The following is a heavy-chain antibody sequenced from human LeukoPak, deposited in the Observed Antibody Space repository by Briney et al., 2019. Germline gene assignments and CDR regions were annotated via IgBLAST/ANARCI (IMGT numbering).Heavy chain of an antibody. CDR3: ATDGEVHDSSGYYFGY. V-gene: IGHV1-24*01. CDR2: FDPEDGET. J-gene: IGHJ4*02. CDR1: GYTLTELS. Sequence: VASVKVSCKVSGYTLTELSMHWVRQAPGKGLEWMGGFDPEDGETIYAQKFQGRVTMTEDTSTDTAYMELSSLRSEDTAVYYCATDGEVHDSSGYYFGYWGQGTLVTVPS. D-gene: IGHD3-22*01.